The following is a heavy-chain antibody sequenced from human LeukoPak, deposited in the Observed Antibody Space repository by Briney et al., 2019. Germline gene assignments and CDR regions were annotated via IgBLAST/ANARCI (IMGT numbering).Heavy chain of an antibody. CDR1: GGSFSGYY. D-gene: IGHD6-19*01. CDR2: INHSGST. CDR3: ARTSVAGSSRYYYGMDV. V-gene: IGHV4-34*01. J-gene: IGHJ6*02. Sequence: SETLSLTCAVYGGSFSGYYWSWIRQPPGKGLEWIGEINHSGSTNYNPSLKSRVTISVDTSKNQFSLRLNSVSAADTAVYYCARTSVAGSSRYYYGMDVWGQGTTVTVSS.